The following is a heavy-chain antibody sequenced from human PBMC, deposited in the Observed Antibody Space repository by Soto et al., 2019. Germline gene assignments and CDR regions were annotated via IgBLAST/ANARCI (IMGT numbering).Heavy chain of an antibody. D-gene: IGHD1-26*01. Sequence: QVLLVQSGAKVKQPGSSGKVSCKVSGGTFSSYSINWVRQAPGQGLEWMGEIIPIFGTPNYAQKFQGRVTITADESTSTAYMELSSLRSEDTAVYYCARDGGRHSGGMDYWGQGTLVTVSS. J-gene: IGHJ4*02. V-gene: IGHV1-69*01. CDR2: IIPIFGTP. CDR3: ARDGGRHSGGMDY. CDR1: GGTFSSYS.